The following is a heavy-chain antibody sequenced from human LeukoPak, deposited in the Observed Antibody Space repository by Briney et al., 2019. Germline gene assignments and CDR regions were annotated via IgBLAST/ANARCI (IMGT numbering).Heavy chain of an antibody. J-gene: IGHJ3*02. CDR3: ARECGGDCRRSHDAFDI. CDR1: GYSFTSYW. Sequence: GESLNISCKGSGYSFTSYWIGWVRQMPGKGLEWMGIIYPGDSNTRYSPSFQGQVTISADKSISTAYLQWSSLKASDTAVYYCARECGGDCRRSHDAFDIWGQGTMVTVSS. D-gene: IGHD2-21*01. CDR2: IYPGDSNT. V-gene: IGHV5-51*01.